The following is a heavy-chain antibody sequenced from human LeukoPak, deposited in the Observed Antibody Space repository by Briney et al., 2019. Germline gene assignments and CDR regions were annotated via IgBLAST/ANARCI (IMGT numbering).Heavy chain of an antibody. Sequence: PGGSLRLSCSASGFTFRSYVMHWVRQAPGKGLEYVSAITTNGGSTYYADSVKGRFTVSRDSSKNTLDLQMSSLRTEDTAVYYCARGVYCSGGSCYLGFDYWGQGTLVTVSS. J-gene: IGHJ4*02. CDR1: GFTFRSYV. D-gene: IGHD2-15*01. CDR2: ITTNGGST. V-gene: IGHV3-64D*09. CDR3: ARGVYCSGGSCYLGFDY.